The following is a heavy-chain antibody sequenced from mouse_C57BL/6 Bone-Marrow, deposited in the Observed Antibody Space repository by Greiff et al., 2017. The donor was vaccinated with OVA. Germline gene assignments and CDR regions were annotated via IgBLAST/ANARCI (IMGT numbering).Heavy chain of an antibody. CDR3: ARGGGTTVVPYAMDY. J-gene: IGHJ4*01. CDR2: ISNGGGST. CDR1: GFTFSDYY. V-gene: IGHV5-12*01. Sequence: EVMLVESGGGLVQPGGSLKLSCAASGFTFSDYYMYWVRQTPEKRLEWVAYISNGGGSTYYPDTVKGRFTISRDNAKNTLYLQMSRLKSEDTAMYYCARGGGTTVVPYAMDYWGQGTSVTVSS. D-gene: IGHD1-1*01.